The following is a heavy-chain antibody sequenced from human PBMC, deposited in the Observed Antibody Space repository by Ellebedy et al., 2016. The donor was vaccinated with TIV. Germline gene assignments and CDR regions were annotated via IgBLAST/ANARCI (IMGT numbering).Heavy chain of an antibody. D-gene: IGHD6-19*01. V-gene: IGHV3-23*01. CDR3: AKEAVAGPLGY. J-gene: IGHJ4*02. CDR2: ISGSGGST. Sequence: AISGSGGSTYYADSVKGRFTISRDNSKNTLYLQMNSLRAEDTAVYYCAKEAVAGPLGYWGQGTLVTVSS.